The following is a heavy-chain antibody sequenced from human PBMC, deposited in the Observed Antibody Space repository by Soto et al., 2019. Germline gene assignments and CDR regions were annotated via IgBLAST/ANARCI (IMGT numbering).Heavy chain of an antibody. J-gene: IGHJ2*01. CDR1: GFTFSSYA. V-gene: IGHV3-23*01. D-gene: IGHD3-3*01. CDR2: IGGRGDIT. CDR3: EKVLLYDYNSRDPYAYSAQRSLDL. Sequence: ERALRLPCAASGFTFSSYAMSWVRQAPGKGLEWVSAIGGRGDITYYADSVKGRFTISRDNSRDTLYLQMNSLRAEDAAVYYCEKVLLYDYNSRDPYAYSAQRSLDL.